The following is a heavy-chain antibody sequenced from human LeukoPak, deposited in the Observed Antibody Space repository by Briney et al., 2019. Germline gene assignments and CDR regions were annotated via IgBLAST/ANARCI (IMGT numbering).Heavy chain of an antibody. CDR1: GFSISSYY. CDR3: ARDVAAAGMWGRLPYGMDV. J-gene: IGHJ6*02. CDR2: IYYSGST. Sequence: PSETLSCNGSGAGFSISSYYWSWLRQPPGKGLEWVGFIYYSGSTNYNPSLKSRVTISVDTSQNPFSLTLSSVTAADTAVYYCARDVAAAGMWGRLPYGMDVWGQGTTVTVSS. V-gene: IGHV4-59*01. D-gene: IGHD6-13*01.